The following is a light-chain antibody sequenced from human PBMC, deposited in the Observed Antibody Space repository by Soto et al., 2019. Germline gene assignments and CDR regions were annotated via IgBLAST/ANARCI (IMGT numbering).Light chain of an antibody. J-gene: IGLJ3*02. V-gene: IGLV1-40*01. CDR1: SSNIGAGYD. Sequence: QSVLTQPPSVSGAPGQRVTISCTGSSSNIGAGYDVHWYQQLPGTAPKLLIYGNSNRPSGVPDRFSGSKSGTSASLAITGLQAEGGADYYCPSYDSSLSGSVFGGGTELTVL. CDR2: GNS. CDR3: PSYDSSLSGSV.